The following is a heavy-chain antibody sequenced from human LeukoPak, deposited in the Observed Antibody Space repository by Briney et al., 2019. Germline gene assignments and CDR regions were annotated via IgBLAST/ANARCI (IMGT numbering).Heavy chain of an antibody. CDR3: SKEGAPPMIPFDY. V-gene: IGHV3-23*01. CDR2: ISGNGTT. D-gene: IGHD3-16*01. CDR1: GFPFRTYP. Sequence: GGPLTLSCTASGFPFRTYPMTWVRQAPGKGLEWVSAISGNGTTFYADSVKGRFTVSRDNSKNTLYLQIHSLRAEDTATYYCSKEGAPPMIPFDYWGQGTPIIVSS. J-gene: IGHJ4*02.